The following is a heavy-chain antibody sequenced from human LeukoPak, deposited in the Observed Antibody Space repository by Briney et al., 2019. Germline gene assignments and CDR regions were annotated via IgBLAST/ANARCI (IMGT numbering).Heavy chain of an antibody. D-gene: IGHD2-15*01. V-gene: IGHV1-2*02. CDR2: INPNSGGT. CDR3: ARGPKKVAGYYYYYMDV. J-gene: IGHJ6*03. Sequence: ASVKVSCKASGYTFTGYYMHWVRQAPGQGLEWMGWINPNSGGTNYAQKFQGRVTMTTDTSTSTAYMELRTLRSDDTAIYYCARGPKKVAGYYYYYMDVWGKGTTVTISS. CDR1: GYTFTGYY.